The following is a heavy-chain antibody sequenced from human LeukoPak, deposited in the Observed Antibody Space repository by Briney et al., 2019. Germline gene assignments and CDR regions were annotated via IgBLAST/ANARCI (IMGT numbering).Heavy chain of an antibody. CDR3: ARSINKHKPTFDY. CDR2: IWYDGSNK. J-gene: IGHJ4*02. Sequence: PGGSLRLSCAASGFTFSSYGMHWVRQAPVKGLEWVAVIWYDGSNKYYADSVKGRFTISRDNSKNTLYLQMNSLRAEDTAVHYRARSINKHKPTFDYWGQGTLVTVSS. CDR1: GFTFSSYG. V-gene: IGHV3-33*01. D-gene: IGHD1-14*01.